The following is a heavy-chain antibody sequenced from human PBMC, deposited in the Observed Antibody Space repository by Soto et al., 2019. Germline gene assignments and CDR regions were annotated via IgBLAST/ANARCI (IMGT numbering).Heavy chain of an antibody. D-gene: IGHD3-16*01. V-gene: IGHV3-7*01. CDR1: GFTFSTYW. CDR3: VRSRFGGD. CDR2: IKQDGSEK. Sequence: EVQLVESGGGFVQPGGSLRLTCSASGFTFSTYWMTWVRQAPGKGLEWVANIKQDGSEKYYVDSVKGRFTISRDNAKNSLYLQMNSLRVEDTAVYYCVRSRFGGDWGQGTLVTVSS. J-gene: IGHJ4*02.